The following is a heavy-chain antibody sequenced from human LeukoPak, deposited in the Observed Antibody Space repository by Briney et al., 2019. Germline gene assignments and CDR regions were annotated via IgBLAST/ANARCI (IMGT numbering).Heavy chain of an antibody. CDR3: ASGEYDRSGYDCDY. CDR1: GFTFRNYG. CDR2: ISGDAADI. V-gene: IGHV3-23*01. D-gene: IGHD3-22*01. J-gene: IGHJ4*02. Sequence: GGSLRLSCAASGFTFRNYGMSWVRQAPGKGLEWVSAISGDAADIFYADSAKGRFTISRDNAKNSLYLQMNSLRAEDTAVYYCASGEYDRSGYDCDYWGQGTLVTVSS.